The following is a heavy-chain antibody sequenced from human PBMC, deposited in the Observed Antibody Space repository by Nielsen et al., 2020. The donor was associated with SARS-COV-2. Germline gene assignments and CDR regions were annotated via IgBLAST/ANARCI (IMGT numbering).Heavy chain of an antibody. CDR3: ARVDSTRVFAILHWFDP. Sequence: GGSLRLSCAASGFTFSSYIMYWVRQAPGKGLEWVANINPDGTEKNYVDSVKGRFTISRDNAKNSLSLQMSTLRVEDTVVYYCARVDSTRVFAILHWFDPWGQGTLVTVSS. J-gene: IGHJ5*02. CDR2: INPDGTEK. V-gene: IGHV3-7*03. D-gene: IGHD2-21*01. CDR1: GFTFSSYI.